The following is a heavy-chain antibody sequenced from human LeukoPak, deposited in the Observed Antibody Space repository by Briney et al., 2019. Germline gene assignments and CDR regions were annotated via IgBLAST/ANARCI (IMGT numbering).Heavy chain of an antibody. J-gene: IGHJ4*02. CDR3: ARDNHELLWFGELYPLDY. CDR2: ISAYNGNT. V-gene: IGHV1-18*04. Sequence: ASVKVSCKASGYTFTSHGISWVRQAPGQGLEWMGWISAYNGNTNYAQKLQGRVTMTTDTSTSTAYMELRSLRSDDTAVYYCARDNHELLWFGELYPLDYWGQGTLVTVSS. D-gene: IGHD3-10*01. CDR1: GYTFTSHG.